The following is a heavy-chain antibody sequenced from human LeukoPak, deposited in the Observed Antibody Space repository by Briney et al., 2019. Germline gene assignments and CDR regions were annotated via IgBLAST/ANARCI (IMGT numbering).Heavy chain of an antibody. J-gene: IGHJ4*02. Sequence: PSETLSLTCTVSGGSISSYYWSWIRQPPGKGLEWVSAISGSGGSTYYADSVKGRFTISRDNSKNTLYLQMNSLRAEDTAVYYCAKAPYCSGGSCWYYFDYWGQGTLVTVSS. V-gene: IGHV3-23*01. CDR3: AKAPYCSGGSCWYYFDY. CDR1: GGSISSYY. D-gene: IGHD2-15*01. CDR2: ISGSGGST.